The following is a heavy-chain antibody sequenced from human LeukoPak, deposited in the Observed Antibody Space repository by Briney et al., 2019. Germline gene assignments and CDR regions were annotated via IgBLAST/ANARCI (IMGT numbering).Heavy chain of an antibody. Sequence: GGSLRLSCAASGFTVSSNYMSWVRQAPGKGLEWVSVIYSGGSTYYADSVKGRFTISSDNSKNTLYLQMNSLRAEDTAVYYCARDRGSGSLDYWGQGTLVTVSS. J-gene: IGHJ4*02. V-gene: IGHV3-53*01. CDR1: GFTVSSNY. CDR2: IYSGGST. D-gene: IGHD1-26*01. CDR3: ARDRGSGSLDY.